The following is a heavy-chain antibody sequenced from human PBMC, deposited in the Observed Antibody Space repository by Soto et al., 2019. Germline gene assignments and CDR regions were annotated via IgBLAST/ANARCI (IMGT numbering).Heavy chain of an antibody. CDR1: GFTFSSYG. Sequence: QAGGSLRLSCAASGFTFSSYGMHWVRQAPGKGLEWVAVISYDGSNKYYADSVKGRFTISRDNSKNTLYLQMNSLRAEDTAVYYCAKDFPIPRLAPIYLGMDVWGQGTTVTVSS. V-gene: IGHV3-30*18. CDR2: ISYDGSNK. D-gene: IGHD3-9*01. CDR3: AKDFPIPRLAPIYLGMDV. J-gene: IGHJ6*02.